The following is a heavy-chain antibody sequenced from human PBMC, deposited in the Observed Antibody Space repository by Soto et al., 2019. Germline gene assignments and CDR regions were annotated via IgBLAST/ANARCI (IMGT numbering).Heavy chain of an antibody. CDR3: ARDPSCSSTSCYDGGSEYYFDY. Sequence: GGSLRLSCAASGFTFSSYGMHWVRQAPGKGLEWVAVIWYDGSNKYYADSVKGRFTISRDNSKNTLYLQMNSLRAEDTAVYYFARDPSCSSTSCYDGGSEYYFDYWGQGTLVTVSS. J-gene: IGHJ4*02. CDR2: IWYDGSNK. V-gene: IGHV3-33*01. D-gene: IGHD2-2*01. CDR1: GFTFSSYG.